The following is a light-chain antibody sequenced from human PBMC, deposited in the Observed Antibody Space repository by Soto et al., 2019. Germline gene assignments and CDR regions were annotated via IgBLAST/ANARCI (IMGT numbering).Light chain of an antibody. CDR1: QRVSSSY. V-gene: IGKV3-20*01. CDR2: GAS. J-gene: IGKJ1*01. CDR3: QQYGSSPRT. Sequence: EIVLTQSPGTLSLSPGERATLSCRASQRVSSSYLAWYQQKPGQAPRLLIYGASSRATGIPDRFSGSGSGTDFTLTISRLEPEDSSVYYCQQYGSSPRTFCQGTKVELK.